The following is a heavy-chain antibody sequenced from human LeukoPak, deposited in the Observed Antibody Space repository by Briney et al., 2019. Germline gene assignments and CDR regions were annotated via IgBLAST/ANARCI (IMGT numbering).Heavy chain of an antibody. V-gene: IGHV4-34*01. J-gene: IGHJ4*02. CDR3: AREYCSITSCYGYFDY. CDR1: GGSFSDSY. D-gene: IGHD2-2*01. Sequence: PSETLSLTCAVYGGSFSDSYWSWIRQPPGKGLEWIGEINHSGSTNYKPSLKSRVTISVDTSKNQFSLKLSSVTAADTAVYYCAREYCSITSCYGYFDYWGQGTLVTVSS. CDR2: INHSGST.